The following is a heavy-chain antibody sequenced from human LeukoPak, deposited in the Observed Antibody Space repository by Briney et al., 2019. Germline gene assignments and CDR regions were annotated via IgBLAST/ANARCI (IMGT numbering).Heavy chain of an antibody. CDR3: ARDGGYCSGGSCYSEQGPDV. CDR1: GYTFTGYY. CDR2: INPNSGGT. V-gene: IGHV1-2*02. D-gene: IGHD2-15*01. Sequence: GASVKVSCKAAGYTFTGYYMHWVRQAPGQGLEWMGWINPNSGGTNYAQKFQGRVTMTRDTSISTAYMELSRLRSDDTAVYYCARDGGYCSGGSCYSEQGPDVWGKGTTVTVSS. J-gene: IGHJ6*04.